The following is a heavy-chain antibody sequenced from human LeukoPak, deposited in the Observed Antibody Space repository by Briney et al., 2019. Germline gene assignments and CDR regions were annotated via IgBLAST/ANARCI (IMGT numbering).Heavy chain of an antibody. Sequence: PGGSLRLSYAASGFTFDDDAMQWVRQGPGKGLEWVSLISGDGDSTYYADSVKGRFTISRDNSKNSLYLQMNSLRSEDTALYYCATSSSWYFLGYWGQGTLVTVSS. J-gene: IGHJ4*02. D-gene: IGHD6-13*01. CDR2: ISGDGDST. V-gene: IGHV3-43*02. CDR3: ATSSSWYFLGY. CDR1: GFTFDDDA.